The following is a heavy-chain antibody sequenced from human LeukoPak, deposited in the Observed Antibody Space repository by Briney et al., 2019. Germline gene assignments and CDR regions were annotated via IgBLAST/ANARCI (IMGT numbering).Heavy chain of an antibody. V-gene: IGHV3-21*04. CDR3: ARMDRITMVRGDPHFDY. CDR1: GFTFSSYS. CDR2: ISATSRYI. J-gene: IGHJ4*02. Sequence: GGSLRLSCAASGFTFSSYSMHWVRQAPGKGLEWVSSISATSRYIYYTDSLKGRFTISRDNAKNSLYLQMNSLRAEDTAVYYCARMDRITMVRGDPHFDYWGQGTLVTVSS. D-gene: IGHD3-10*01.